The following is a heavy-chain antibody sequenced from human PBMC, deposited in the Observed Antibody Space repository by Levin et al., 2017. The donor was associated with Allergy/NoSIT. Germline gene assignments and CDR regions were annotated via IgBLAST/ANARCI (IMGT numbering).Heavy chain of an antibody. CDR1: GFTFSTYT. Sequence: PGGSLRLSCAASGFTFSTYTMHWVRQAPGKGLEWMAVLSHDGSKKYYADPVRFTISRDNSKNTLYLQMNSLRRGDTAVYFCAREADTAMGLDYWGQGTLVTVSS. V-gene: IGHV3-30*04. J-gene: IGHJ4*02. D-gene: IGHD5-18*01. CDR2: LSHDGSKK. CDR3: AREADTAMGLDY.